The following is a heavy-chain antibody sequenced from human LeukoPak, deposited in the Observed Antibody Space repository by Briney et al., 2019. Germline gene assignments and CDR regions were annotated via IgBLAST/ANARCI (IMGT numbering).Heavy chain of an antibody. V-gene: IGHV4-39*07. Sequence: RASETLSLTCTISNDFISSSSYYWGWIRQPPGKGLEWIGSIYYSGSTYYNPSLKSRVTISVDTSKNQFSLKLNSVTAADTAVYYCAREPYYYDTSGPHWGQGTLVPVSS. CDR3: AREPYYYDTSGPH. J-gene: IGHJ4*02. CDR2: IYYSGST. CDR1: NDFISSSSYY. D-gene: IGHD3-22*01.